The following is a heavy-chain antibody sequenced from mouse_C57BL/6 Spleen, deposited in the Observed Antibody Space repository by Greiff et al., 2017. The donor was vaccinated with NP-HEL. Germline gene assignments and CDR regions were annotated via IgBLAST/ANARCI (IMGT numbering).Heavy chain of an antibody. CDR2: INPGSGGT. J-gene: IGHJ4*01. CDR1: GYAFTNYL. CDR3: ARGRTRAMDY. Sequence: QVQLQQSGAELVRPGTSVKVSCKASGYAFTNYLIEWVKQRPGQGLEWIGVINPGSGGTNYNEKFKGKATLTADKSSSTAYMQLSSLTSEDSAVYFCARGRTRAMDYWGQGTSVTVSS. V-gene: IGHV1-54*01.